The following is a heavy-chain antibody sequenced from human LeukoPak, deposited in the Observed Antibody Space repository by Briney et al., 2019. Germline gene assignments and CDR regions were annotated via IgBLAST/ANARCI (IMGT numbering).Heavy chain of an antibody. CDR3: ARARPSVWSGYPEYYYGMDV. J-gene: IGHJ6*02. CDR1: GGTFSSYA. CDR2: IIPIFGTA. V-gene: IGHV1-69*13. Sequence: ASVKVSCKASGGTFSSYAISWVRQAPGQGLEWVGGIIPIFGTANYAQKFQGRVTITADESTSTAYMELSSLRSEDTAVYYCARARPSVWSGYPEYYYGMDVWGQGTTVTVSS. D-gene: IGHD3-3*01.